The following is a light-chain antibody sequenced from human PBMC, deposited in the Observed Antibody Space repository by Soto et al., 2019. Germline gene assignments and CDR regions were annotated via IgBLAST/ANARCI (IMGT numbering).Light chain of an antibody. CDR3: MQATQLRT. Sequence: EIVLTQTPLLSPVTLGQPASISCRSSRSLVASDGNAYLTWLHQRPGQPPRPLIYKGSHRLSGVQDGVSGRGAGTDFTLDTSRVEAEAVGPYFCMQATQLRTFGQGTRLEIK. CDR1: RSLVASDGNAY. CDR2: KGS. J-gene: IGKJ5*01. V-gene: IGKV2-24*01.